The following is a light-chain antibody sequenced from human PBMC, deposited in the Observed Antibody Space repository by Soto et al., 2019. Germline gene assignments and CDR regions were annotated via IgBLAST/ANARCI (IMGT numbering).Light chain of an antibody. CDR2: EVT. Sequence: QSVLTQPASVSGSPGQSITISCTGTSADIGNYHYVSWYQQHPDKAPKLIIYEVTNRPSGVSNRFSGSKSGNTASLTISGLQAEDEADYYCSSYTSSSTVVFGGGTKLTVL. V-gene: IGLV2-14*01. J-gene: IGLJ2*01. CDR3: SSYTSSSTVV. CDR1: SADIGNYHY.